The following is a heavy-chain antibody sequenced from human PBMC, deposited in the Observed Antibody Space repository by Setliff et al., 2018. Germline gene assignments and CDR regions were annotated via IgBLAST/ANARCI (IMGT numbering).Heavy chain of an antibody. CDR2: INTSGTT. CDR3: ARGSTMIQGVRLYYHGLDV. V-gene: IGHV4-4*07. J-gene: IGHJ6*02. Sequence: PSETLSLTCTVSGGSLNTYYWSWIRQPAGKELEWIGRINTSGTTRYNPSLRSRATLSVDESMNRFSLNLNSVTAADTAVYYCARGSTMIQGVRLYYHGLDVWGQGTTVTVSS. D-gene: IGHD3-10*01. CDR1: GGSLNTYY.